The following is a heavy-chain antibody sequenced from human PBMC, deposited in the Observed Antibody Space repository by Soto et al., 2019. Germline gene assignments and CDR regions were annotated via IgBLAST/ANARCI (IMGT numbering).Heavy chain of an antibody. CDR3: VKELNYEFWSGYNYYDLET. CDR2: ISGSGETT. Sequence: PGWSLRLSCAGSGFTFSNYAMSWVRQAPGKGLEWVSAISGSGETTYYADSVKGRFTISRDNSKNTLFLQMNRLRAEDTAVYYCVKELNYEFWSGYNYYDLETWGQGTTVTVYS. D-gene: IGHD3-3*01. CDR1: GFTFSNYA. V-gene: IGHV3-23*01. J-gene: IGHJ6*02.